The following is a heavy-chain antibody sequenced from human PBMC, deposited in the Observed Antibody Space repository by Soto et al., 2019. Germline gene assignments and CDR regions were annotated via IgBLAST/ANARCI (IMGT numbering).Heavy chain of an antibody. CDR1: GYTFSNYG. CDR2: ISLYSDGT. V-gene: IGHV1-18*01. Sequence: QVQLGQSGGEVKRPGASVKVSCKTSGYTFSNYGITWVRQAPGQPLAWLGWISLYSDGTNYAQKFQGRVSMTTDTCTTTADMELRSLRSDDTAVYYCARVVPGAEAWFGPWGQGTLVTVSS. CDR3: ARVVPGAEAWFGP. D-gene: IGHD2-2*01. J-gene: IGHJ5*02.